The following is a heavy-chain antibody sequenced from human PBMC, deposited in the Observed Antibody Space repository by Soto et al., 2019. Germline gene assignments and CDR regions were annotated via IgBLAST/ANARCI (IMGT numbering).Heavy chain of an antibody. Sequence: SETRSLTCAVCGGSFRGYYWSWIRQPPGKGLEWIGEINHSGSTNYNPSLKSRVTISVDTSKNQFSLKLSSVTAADTAVYYCARGGGWLEPWGQGTLVTVSA. J-gene: IGHJ5*01. CDR3: ARGGGWLEP. CDR2: INHSGST. V-gene: IGHV4-34*01. CDR1: GGSFRGYY. D-gene: IGHD2-15*01.